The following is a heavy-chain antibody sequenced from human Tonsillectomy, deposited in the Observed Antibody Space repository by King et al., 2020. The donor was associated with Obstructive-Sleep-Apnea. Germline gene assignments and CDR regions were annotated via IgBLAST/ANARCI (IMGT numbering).Heavy chain of an antibody. CDR3: ARNTEHYYYYGMDV. CDR1: GDSISSYY. D-gene: IGHD1-26*01. J-gene: IGHJ6*02. Sequence: QLQESGPGLVKPSETLSLTCTVSGDSISSYYWSWIRQPPGKGLEWIGYIYYSGSTKYIPSLKSRVTISVDTSKNQFSLKLSSVTAADTAVYYCARNTEHYYYYGMDVWGQGTTVTVSS. V-gene: IGHV4-59*08. CDR2: IYYSGST.